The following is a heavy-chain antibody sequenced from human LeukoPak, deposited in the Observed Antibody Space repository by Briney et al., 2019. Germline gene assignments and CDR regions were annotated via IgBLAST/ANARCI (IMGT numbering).Heavy chain of an antibody. CDR2: ISGDSTYI. Sequence: PGGPLRLSWAPSGFPLASYSINWVRQAPGKGLEWVSSISGDSTYIYNAGSVKGRFTISRDNAQASLYLQMISLRADDTAVYYCARVSGRLERQSDLDYWGQGTLVIVSS. CDR1: GFPLASYS. D-gene: IGHD1-1*01. J-gene: IGHJ4*02. CDR3: ARVSGRLERQSDLDY. V-gene: IGHV3-21*01.